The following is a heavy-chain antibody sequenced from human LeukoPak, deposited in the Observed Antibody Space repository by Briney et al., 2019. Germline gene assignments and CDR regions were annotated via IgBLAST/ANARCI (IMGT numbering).Heavy chain of an antibody. CDR2: ISSSSSYI. CDR3: ARLPAVAGAYVEDY. J-gene: IGHJ4*02. Sequence: GGSLRPSCAASGFTFSSYSMNWVRQAPGKGLEWVSSISSSSSYIYYADSVKGRFTISRDNAKNSLYLQMNSLRAEDTAVYYCARLPAVAGAYVEDYWGQGTLVTVSS. V-gene: IGHV3-21*01. D-gene: IGHD6-19*01. CDR1: GFTFSSYS.